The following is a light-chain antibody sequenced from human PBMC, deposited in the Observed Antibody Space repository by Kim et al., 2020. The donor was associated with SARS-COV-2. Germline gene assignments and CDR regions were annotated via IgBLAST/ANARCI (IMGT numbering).Light chain of an antibody. CDR1: NIGSKN. V-gene: IGLV3-9*01. J-gene: IGLJ1*01. CDR3: QVWDSSTGV. CDR2: RDS. Sequence: SYELTQPLSVSVALGQTARITCGGDNIGSKNVHWYQQKPGQAPVLVIYRDSNRPSGIPEAFSGSNSGNTATLTITRAPAGDEADYYCQVWDSSTGVFGTGTKVTVL.